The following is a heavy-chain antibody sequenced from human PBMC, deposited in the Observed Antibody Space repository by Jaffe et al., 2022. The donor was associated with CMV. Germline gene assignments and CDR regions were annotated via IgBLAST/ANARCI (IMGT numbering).Heavy chain of an antibody. CDR1: GYTFTSYA. CDR2: INAGNGNT. J-gene: IGHJ5*02. V-gene: IGHV1-3*01. D-gene: IGHD6-19*01. Sequence: QVQLVQSGAEVKKPGASVKVSCKASGYTFTSYAMHWVRQAPGQRLEWMGWINAGNGNTKYSQKFQGRVTITRDTSASTAYMELSSLRSEDTAVYYCARGRGIAVAPKPSWFDPWGQGTLVTVSS. CDR3: ARGRGIAVAPKPSWFDP.